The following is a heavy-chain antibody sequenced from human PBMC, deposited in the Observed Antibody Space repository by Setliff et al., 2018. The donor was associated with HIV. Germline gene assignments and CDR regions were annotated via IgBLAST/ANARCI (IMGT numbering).Heavy chain of an antibody. D-gene: IGHD2-21*01. J-gene: IGHJ4*02. V-gene: IGHV2-5*02. Sequence: SGPTLVNPTQTLTLTCTFSGFSLSATSMGVGWVRQPPGKALEWLALIYWDDDKRYSPSLESRLTITKDTSKSQAVLTMTNMDSVDTATYYCTHRRRDGFIPYWGQGTRVTVSS. CDR1: GFSLSATSMG. CDR3: THRRRDGFIPY. CDR2: IYWDDDK.